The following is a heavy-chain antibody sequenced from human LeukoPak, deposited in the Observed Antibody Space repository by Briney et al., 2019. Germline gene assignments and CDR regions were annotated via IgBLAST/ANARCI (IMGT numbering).Heavy chain of an antibody. J-gene: IGHJ4*02. D-gene: IGHD3-10*01. CDR2: ISYDGSNK. CDR3: ASSIGSGSYYGLADY. V-gene: IGHV3-30*03. Sequence: GRSLRLSCAASGFTFSSYGMHWVRQAPGKGLEWVAVISYDGSNKYYADSVKGRFTISRDNSKNTLYLQMNSLRAEDTAVYYCASSIGSGSYYGLADYWGQGTLVTVSS. CDR1: GFTFSSYG.